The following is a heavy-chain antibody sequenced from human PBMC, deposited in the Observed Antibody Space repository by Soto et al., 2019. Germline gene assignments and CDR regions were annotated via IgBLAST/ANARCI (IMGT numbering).Heavy chain of an antibody. CDR3: AREYYYDNSGYFDC. CDR1: GGSISSNNW. CDR2: IYHSGST. J-gene: IGHJ4*02. V-gene: IGHV4-4*02. D-gene: IGHD3-22*01. Sequence: PSETLSLTCAVSGGSISSNNWWGWVRQPPGKGLEWIGEIYHSGSTNYNPSLKSRVTISVDKSKKHFSLKLSSVTAADTAVYYCAREYYYDNSGYFDCWGQGTLVTVSS.